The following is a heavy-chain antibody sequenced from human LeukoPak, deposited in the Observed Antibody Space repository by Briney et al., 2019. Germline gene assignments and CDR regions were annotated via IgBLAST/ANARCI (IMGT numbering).Heavy chain of an antibody. D-gene: IGHD3-22*01. CDR1: GYTFTSYY. CDR2: INPSGGST. V-gene: IGHV1-46*01. J-gene: IGHJ4*02. CDR3: ARSDSITMIVVAGGDDY. Sequence: GASVKVSCKASGYTFTSYYMHWVRQAPGQGLEWMGIINPSGGSTSYAQKFQGRVTMTRDMSTSTVYMELSSLRSEDTAVYYCARSDSITMIVVAGGDDYWGQGTLVTVSS.